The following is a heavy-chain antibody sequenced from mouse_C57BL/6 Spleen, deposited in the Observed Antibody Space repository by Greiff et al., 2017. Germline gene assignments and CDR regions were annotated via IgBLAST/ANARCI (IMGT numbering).Heavy chain of an antibody. Sequence: QVTLKESGPGILQSSQTLSLTCSFSGFSLSTSGMGVCWIRQPSGKGLAWLAHIYWDDDTRYNPSLKSRLPISKETSRNQVFLKITRVDTADNATVYCARKGVNLQAMDYWGQGTSVTVSS. CDR3: ARKGVNLQAMDY. D-gene: IGHD5-1*01. CDR2: IYWDDDT. V-gene: IGHV8-12*01. J-gene: IGHJ4*01. CDR1: GFSLSTSGMG.